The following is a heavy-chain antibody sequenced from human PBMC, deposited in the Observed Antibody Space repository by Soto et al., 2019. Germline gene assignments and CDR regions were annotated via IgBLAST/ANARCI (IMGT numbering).Heavy chain of an antibody. CDR3: ARGYASKLPGY. D-gene: IGHD2-2*01. J-gene: IGHJ4*02. CDR2: IYDGGST. Sequence: ASETLPLTCTVAGGSVISRGCYWIWIRQHPGKGLEWIGCIYDGGSTYYNPSLKSQGTISVETSKNQFSLKLSSVTAADTAVYYCARGYASKLPGYWGQGTLLTVSS. CDR1: GGSVISRGCY. V-gene: IGHV4-31*01.